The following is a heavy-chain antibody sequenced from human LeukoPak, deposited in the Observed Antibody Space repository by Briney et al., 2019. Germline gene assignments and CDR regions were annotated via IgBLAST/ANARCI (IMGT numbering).Heavy chain of an antibody. J-gene: IGHJ3*02. Sequence: GGSLRLSCAASGFTFSSYAMSWVRQAPGKGLEWVSAVSGSGGSTYYADSVKGRFTISRDNSKNTLYLQMNSLIAEDTAVYYCAKSASMVRGVRWGDAFDIWGQGTMVTASS. D-gene: IGHD3-10*01. CDR1: GFTFSSYA. V-gene: IGHV3-23*01. CDR3: AKSASMVRGVRWGDAFDI. CDR2: VSGSGGST.